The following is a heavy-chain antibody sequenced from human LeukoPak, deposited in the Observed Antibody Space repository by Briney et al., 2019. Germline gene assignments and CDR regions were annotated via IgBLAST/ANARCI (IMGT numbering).Heavy chain of an antibody. Sequence: PGGSLRLSCAASGFTFSSYEMNWVRQAPGKVLEWVSYISSSGSTIYYADSVKGRFTISRDNAKNSLYLQMNSLRAEDTAVYYCARDALWSTFGMDVWGKGTTVTVSS. CDR2: ISSSGSTI. J-gene: IGHJ6*04. CDR3: ARDALWSTFGMDV. D-gene: IGHD3-10*01. V-gene: IGHV3-48*03. CDR1: GFTFSSYE.